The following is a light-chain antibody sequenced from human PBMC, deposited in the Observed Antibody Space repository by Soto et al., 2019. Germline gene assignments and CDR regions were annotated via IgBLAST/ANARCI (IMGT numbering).Light chain of an antibody. CDR2: RNT. Sequence: QSVLTQPPSVSGAPGQRVTISCTDSSSNIGAGYDVHWYQQLPGTAPKLLIYRNTNRPSGVPDRFSGSKSGTSASLAITGLQAEDEADYYCQSCDSSLSGSGVFGTGTKVTV. CDR1: SSNIGAGYD. J-gene: IGLJ1*01. CDR3: QSCDSSLSGSGV. V-gene: IGLV1-40*01.